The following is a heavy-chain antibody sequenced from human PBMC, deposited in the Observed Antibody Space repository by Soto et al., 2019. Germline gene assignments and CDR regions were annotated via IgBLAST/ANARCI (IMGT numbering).Heavy chain of an antibody. CDR3: AHRLGAGGFDY. J-gene: IGHJ4*02. D-gene: IGHD1-26*01. Sequence: QITLKESGTTLVKPTQTLTLTCTFSGFSLSTSGVGVGWMRQPPGKALEWLALIYWDDDKRYSPSLKTRLTITKDTSKIQVVLTMTTMDPVDTATYSCAHRLGAGGFDYWVQGTLLTVSS. V-gene: IGHV2-5*02. CDR1: GFSLSTSGVG. CDR2: IYWDDDK.